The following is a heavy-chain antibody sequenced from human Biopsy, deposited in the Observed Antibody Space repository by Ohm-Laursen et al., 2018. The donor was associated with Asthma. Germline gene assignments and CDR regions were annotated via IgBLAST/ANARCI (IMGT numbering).Heavy chain of an antibody. CDR1: GFTFSTHH. CDR3: GKDSSEVEAADEY. CDR2: INGGGDRT. D-gene: IGHD2-15*01. Sequence: SLRLSCTASGFTFSTHHLSWVRQAPGKGLEWASSINGGGDRTWYADSVKGRFTISRDNSKHTMYLHMNSLRGDDTAIYYCGKDSSEVEAADEYWRQGTLVTVSS. V-gene: IGHV3-23*01. J-gene: IGHJ4*02.